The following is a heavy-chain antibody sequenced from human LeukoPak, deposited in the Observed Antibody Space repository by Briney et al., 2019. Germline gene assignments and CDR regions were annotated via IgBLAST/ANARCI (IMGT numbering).Heavy chain of an antibody. D-gene: IGHD3-22*01. V-gene: IGHV3-21*01. CDR3: ARDRGYYDSSGYTPIDY. CDR1: GFTFSSYS. CDR2: ISSSSSYI. J-gene: IGHJ4*02. Sequence: GGSLRLSCAASGFTFSSYSMNWVRQAPGKGLEWVSSISSSSSYIYYADSVKGRFTLSRDNPKNSLYLQMNSLRAEDTAVYYCARDRGYYDSSGYTPIDYWGQGTLVTVSS.